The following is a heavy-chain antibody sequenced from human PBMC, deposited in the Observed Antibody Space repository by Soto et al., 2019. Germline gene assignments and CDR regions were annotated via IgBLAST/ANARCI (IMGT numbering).Heavy chain of an antibody. CDR1: CVAISTYS. Sequence: WETPSITYPVCCVAISTYSSRWIRYPRGKGLEWIGYIYYSGSTNYHPSLKSRVTISVHTSKNQFSLKLSSVTAADTAVYYCARVHGWVVTSNRFDPWGQGILVT. V-gene: IGHV4-59*13. D-gene: IGHD4-4*01. CDR2: IYYSGST. CDR3: ARVHGWVVTSNRFDP. J-gene: IGHJ5*02.